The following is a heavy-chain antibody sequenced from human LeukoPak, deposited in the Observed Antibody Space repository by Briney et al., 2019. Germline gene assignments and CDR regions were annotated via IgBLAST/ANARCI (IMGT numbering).Heavy chain of an antibody. CDR2: IYTSGST. Sequence: PSETLSLTCTVSGGSISSYYWSWIRQPAGKGREWIGRIYTSGSTNYNPSLKSRVTMSVDTSKNQSSLKLSSVTAADTAVYYCARDTPLRAFDIWGQGTMVTVSS. CDR1: GGSISSYY. V-gene: IGHV4-4*07. CDR3: ARDTPLRAFDI. J-gene: IGHJ3*02.